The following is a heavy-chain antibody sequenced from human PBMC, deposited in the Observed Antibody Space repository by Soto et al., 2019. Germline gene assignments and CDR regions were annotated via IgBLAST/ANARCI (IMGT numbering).Heavy chain of an antibody. CDR1: GYTFTSYY. V-gene: IGHV1-46*03. CDR3: ARDAGIPARNERYYYYYYMDV. Sequence: ASVKVSCKASGYTFTSYYMHWVRQAPGQGLEWMGIINPSGGSTSYAQKFQGRVTMTRDTSTSTVYMELSSLRSEDTAVYYCARDAGIPARNERYYYYYYMDVWGKGTTVTVSS. J-gene: IGHJ6*03. D-gene: IGHD6-6*01. CDR2: INPSGGST.